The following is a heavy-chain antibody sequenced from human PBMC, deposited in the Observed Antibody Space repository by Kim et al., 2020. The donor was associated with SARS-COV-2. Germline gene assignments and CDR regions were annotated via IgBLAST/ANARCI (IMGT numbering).Heavy chain of an antibody. Sequence: SETLSLTCTVSGGSISSGSYYWSWIRQPAGKGLEWIGRIYTSGSTNYNPSLKSRVTISVDTSKNQFSLKLSSVTAADTAVYYCARARVHYDILTGGYYYYGIDVWRKGTAVRVFS. CDR2: IYTSGST. CDR1: GGSISSGSYY. J-gene: IGHJ6*04. V-gene: IGHV4-61*02. D-gene: IGHD3-9*01. CDR3: ARARVHYDILTGGYYYYGIDV.